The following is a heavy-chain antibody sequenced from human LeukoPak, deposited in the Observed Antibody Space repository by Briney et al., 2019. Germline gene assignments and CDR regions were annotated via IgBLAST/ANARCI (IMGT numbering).Heavy chain of an antibody. Sequence: ASVKVSCKASGYTFTGYYMHWVRQAPGQGLEWMGWINPNSGGTNYAQKFQGRVTMTRDTSISTAYMELSRLRSDDTAVYYCARTYSGSYNIDYWGQGTLVTVSS. CDR1: GYTFTGYY. CDR3: ARTYSGSYNIDY. V-gene: IGHV1-2*02. J-gene: IGHJ4*02. CDR2: INPNSGGT. D-gene: IGHD1-26*01.